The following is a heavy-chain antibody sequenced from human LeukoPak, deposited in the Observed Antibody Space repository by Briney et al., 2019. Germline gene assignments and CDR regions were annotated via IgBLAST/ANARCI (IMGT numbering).Heavy chain of an antibody. CDR2: IYYSGSA. Sequence: SETLSLTCTVSGGSIDSGDYYWNWIRQPPGKGLEWIGYIYYSGSAYYNPSLKSRVTISVDTSKNQFSLKLSSVTAADTAVYYCARDSTPYGHSGYWGQGTLVTVS. V-gene: IGHV4-30-4*02. CDR1: GGSIDSGDYY. J-gene: IGHJ4*02. CDR3: ARDSTPYGHSGY. D-gene: IGHD4-17*01.